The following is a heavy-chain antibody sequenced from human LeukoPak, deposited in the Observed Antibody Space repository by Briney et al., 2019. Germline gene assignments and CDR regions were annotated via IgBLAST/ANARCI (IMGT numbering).Heavy chain of an antibody. CDR3: AKARSGSYPFGDV. CDR2: ISGSGGST. D-gene: IGHD1-26*01. J-gene: IGHJ6*04. V-gene: IGHV3-23*01. Sequence: GGSLRLSCAASGFTFSSYAMSWVRQAPGKGLEWVSAISGSGGSTYYANSVKGRFTISRDNSKNTLYLQMNSLRAENTAVYYCAKARSGSYPFGDVWGKGTTVTVSS. CDR1: GFTFSSYA.